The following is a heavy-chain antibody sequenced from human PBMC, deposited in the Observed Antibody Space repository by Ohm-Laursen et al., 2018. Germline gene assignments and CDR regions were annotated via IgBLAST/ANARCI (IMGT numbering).Heavy chain of an antibody. V-gene: IGHV4-59*01. J-gene: IGHJ4*02. CDR3: ARQSGVAAVLG. CDR2: IYYSGST. Sequence: TLSLTCTVSGGSISSYYWSWIRQPPGKGLEWIGYIYYSGSTNYNPSLKSRVTISVDTSKNQFSLKLSSVTAADAAVYYCARQSGVAAVLGWGQGTLVTVSS. D-gene: IGHD6-13*01. CDR1: GGSISSYY.